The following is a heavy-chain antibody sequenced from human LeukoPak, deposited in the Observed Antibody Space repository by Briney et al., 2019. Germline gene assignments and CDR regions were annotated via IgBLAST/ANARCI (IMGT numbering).Heavy chain of an antibody. V-gene: IGHV4-30-2*01. CDR3: ARAPSLVGAPAAIPHDAFDI. CDR1: GGSISSGDYY. CDR2: IYHSGST. Sequence: SETLSLTCTVSGGSISSGDYYWSCILQPPGKGLECIGYIYHSGSTYYNPSLKSRVTISVDRSKNQFSLKLSSVTAADTAVYYCARAPSLVGAPAAIPHDAFDIWGQGTMVTVSS. D-gene: IGHD2-2*01. J-gene: IGHJ3*02.